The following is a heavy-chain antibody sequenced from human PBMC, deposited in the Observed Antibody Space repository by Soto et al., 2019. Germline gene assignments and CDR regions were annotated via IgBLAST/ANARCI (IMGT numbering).Heavy chain of an antibody. D-gene: IGHD3-9*01. V-gene: IGHV4-39*02. CDR3: ARDIAWGLVTANDAFDI. J-gene: IGHJ3*02. CDR2: IYYSGST. CDR1: GGSISSSSYY. Sequence: SETLSLTCTVSGGSISSSSYYWGWIRQPPGKGLEWIGSIYYSGSTYYNPSLKSRVTISVDTSKNQFSLKLSSVTAADTAVYYCARDIAWGLVTANDAFDIWGQGTMVTVSS.